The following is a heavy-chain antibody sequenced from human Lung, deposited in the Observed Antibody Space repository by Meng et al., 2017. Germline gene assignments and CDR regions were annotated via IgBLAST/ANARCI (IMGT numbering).Heavy chain of an antibody. V-gene: IGHV4-4*02. CDR1: GGSISSGNW. CDR3: ARNGAYCLHS. CDR2: ISHSGNT. Sequence: QVQLEEWGTSLVKPSETLSLTCAVSGGSISSGNWWSWVRQPPGKGLEWIGEISHSGNTNYSPSFRGRVTMSVGRSRDQFSLELNSVTAADTAVYFCARNGAYCLHSWGQGTLVTVSS. J-gene: IGHJ4*02. D-gene: IGHD4-17*01.